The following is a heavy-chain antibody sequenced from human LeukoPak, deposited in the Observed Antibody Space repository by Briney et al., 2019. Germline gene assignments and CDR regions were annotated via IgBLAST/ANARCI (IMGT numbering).Heavy chain of an antibody. CDR3: ARVMMGATVTTFHYYCMDV. V-gene: IGHV3-21*01. CDR2: ITSSSSHI. CDR1: GFTFSHYS. D-gene: IGHD4-11*01. Sequence: PGGSLRLSCAACGFTFSHYSIDWVRQPPGKGLERVASITSSSSHIYYADSVKGQFTIPRDNAKNELYLQMNSLRAEDTAIYYCARVMMGATVTTFHYYCMDVWGVGTTVTVSS. J-gene: IGHJ6*03.